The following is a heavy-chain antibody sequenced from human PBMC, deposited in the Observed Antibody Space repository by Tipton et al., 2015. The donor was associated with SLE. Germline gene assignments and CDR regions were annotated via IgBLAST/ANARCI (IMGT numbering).Heavy chain of an antibody. CDR3: AALTGTTSYFDL. V-gene: IGHV4-4*07. CDR2: IYTSGST. D-gene: IGHD1-7*01. J-gene: IGHJ2*01. CDR1: GGSISSYY. Sequence: TLSLTCTVSGGSISSYYWSWIRQPAGKGLEWIGRIYTSGSTNYNPSLKSRVTMSVDTSKNQFSLKLSSVTAADTAAYYCAALTGTTSYFDLWGRGTLVTVSS.